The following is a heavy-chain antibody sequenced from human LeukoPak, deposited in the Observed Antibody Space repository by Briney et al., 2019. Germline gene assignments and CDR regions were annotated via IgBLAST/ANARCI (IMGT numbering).Heavy chain of an antibody. CDR1: GFTFSSYW. D-gene: IGHD2/OR15-2a*01. J-gene: IGHJ4*02. V-gene: IGHV3-7*01. Sequence: AGGSLRLSCAASGFTFSSYWMSWVRQAPGKGLEWVANIKHDGSEEYYVDSVKGRFTISRDNAKDSLYLQMNSLRAQDTAVYYCARANSLGYWGQGTLVTVSS. CDR3: ARANSLGY. CDR2: IKHDGSEE.